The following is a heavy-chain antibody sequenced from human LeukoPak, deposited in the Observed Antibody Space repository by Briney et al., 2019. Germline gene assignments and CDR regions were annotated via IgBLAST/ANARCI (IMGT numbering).Heavy chain of an antibody. CDR1: GFTFSSYA. Sequence: AGGSLRLSCAASGFTFSSYAMSWVRQAPGKGLEWVSAISGSGGSTYYADSVKGRFTISRDNSKNTLYLQMNSLRAEDTAVYYCAKWGHVEMASYYFDYWGQGTLVTVSS. CDR2: ISGSGGST. V-gene: IGHV3-23*01. CDR3: AKWGHVEMASYYFDY. D-gene: IGHD5-24*01. J-gene: IGHJ4*02.